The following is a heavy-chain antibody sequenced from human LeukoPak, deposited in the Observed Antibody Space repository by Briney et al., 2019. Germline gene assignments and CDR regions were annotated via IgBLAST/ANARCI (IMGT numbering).Heavy chain of an antibody. CDR2: IYYSGST. CDR3: ARVLYSSGWFDP. CDR1: GGSFSGYF. Sequence: SETPSLTCAVYGGSFSGYFWSWIRQPPGKGLEWLGYIYYSGSTNYNPSLKSRVTISVDTSKNQFSLKLSSVTAADTAVYYCARVLYSSGWFDPWGQGTLVTVSS. V-gene: IGHV4-59*01. D-gene: IGHD6-19*01. J-gene: IGHJ5*02.